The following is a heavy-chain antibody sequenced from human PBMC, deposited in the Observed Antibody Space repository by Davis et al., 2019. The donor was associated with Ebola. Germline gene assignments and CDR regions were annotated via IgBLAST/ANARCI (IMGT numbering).Heavy chain of an antibody. V-gene: IGHV4-38-2*02. CDR3: ARDDYGKFDF. J-gene: IGHJ4*02. Sequence: PSETLSLTCTVSGHSISSGYYWGWIRQPPGKGLEWMGSFYHSGDPYYNPSLKSRVTISVDTSRNQFSLKVGSMTAADTAVYYCARDDYGKFDFWGQGNLVTVSS. D-gene: IGHD4-17*01. CDR1: GHSISSGYY. CDR2: FYHSGDP.